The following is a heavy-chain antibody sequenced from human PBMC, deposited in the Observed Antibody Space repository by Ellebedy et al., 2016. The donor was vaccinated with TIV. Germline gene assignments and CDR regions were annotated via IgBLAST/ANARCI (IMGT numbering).Heavy chain of an antibody. J-gene: IGHJ5*02. D-gene: IGHD3-3*01. CDR1: GYPFSDYW. V-gene: IGHV5-51*01. CDR3: ALVGYYDFWSGYFDP. Sequence: GESLKISXNGSGYPFSDYWIGWVRQMPGKGLQWMGIIYPGDSDTRYSPSFQGQVTISADKSISTAYLQWSSLKASDTAMYYCALVGYYDFWSGYFDPWGQGTLVTVSS. CDR2: IYPGDSDT.